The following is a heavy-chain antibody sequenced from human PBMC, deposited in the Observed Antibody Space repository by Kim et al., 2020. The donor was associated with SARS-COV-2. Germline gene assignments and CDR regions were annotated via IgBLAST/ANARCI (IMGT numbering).Heavy chain of an antibody. D-gene: IGHD4-17*01. CDR2: INAGNGNT. Sequence: ASVKVSCKASGYTFTSYAMHWVRQAPGQRLEWMGWINAGNGNTKYSQKFQGRVTITRDTSASTAYMELSSLRSEDTAVYYCARVTTFYYYYGMDVWGQGTTLTVSS. J-gene: IGHJ6*02. CDR1: GYTFTSYA. CDR3: ARVTTFYYYYGMDV. V-gene: IGHV1-3*01.